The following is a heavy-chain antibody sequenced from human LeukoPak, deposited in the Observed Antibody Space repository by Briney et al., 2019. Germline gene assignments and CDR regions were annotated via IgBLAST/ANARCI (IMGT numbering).Heavy chain of an antibody. D-gene: IGHD6-6*01. CDR1: GFTFSSYW. CDR2: MSGNGGST. CDR3: VRAYSRSAFDY. J-gene: IGHJ4*02. V-gene: IGHV3-64D*09. Sequence: GGSLRLSCAASGFTFSSYWMHWVRQAPGKGLESVSAMSGNGGSTYYADSVKGRFTISRDNSKNTLYLQMSSLRPEDTAVYYCVRAYSRSAFDYWGQGTLVTVSS.